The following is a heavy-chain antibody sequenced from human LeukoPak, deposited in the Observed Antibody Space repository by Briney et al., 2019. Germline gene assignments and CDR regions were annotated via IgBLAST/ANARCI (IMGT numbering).Heavy chain of an antibody. CDR3: ARMVRGVGRKDAFDI. CDR2: IYYSGST. D-gene: IGHD3-10*01. CDR1: GGSISSYY. Sequence: SETPSLTCTVSGGSISSYYWSWIRQPPGKGLEWIGYIYYSGSTNYNPSLKSRVTISVDTSKNQFSLKLSSVTAADTAVYYCARMVRGVGRKDAFDIWGQGTMVTVSS. J-gene: IGHJ3*02. V-gene: IGHV4-59*08.